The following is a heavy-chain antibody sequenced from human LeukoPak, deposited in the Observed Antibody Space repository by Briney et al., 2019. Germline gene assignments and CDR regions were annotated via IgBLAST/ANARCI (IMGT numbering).Heavy chain of an antibody. CDR2: IFNSGST. D-gene: IGHD5-12*01. Sequence: PSETLSLTCTVSGGSISSSNYYWGWIRQPPGKGLKWIGYIFNSGSTYYNPSLKSRVTILVDTSKNQFSLKLSSVTAADTAVYYCARDRHKLVDIVAGILDYWGQGTLVTVSS. V-gene: IGHV4-39*07. CDR1: GGSISSSNYY. J-gene: IGHJ4*02. CDR3: ARDRHKLVDIVAGILDY.